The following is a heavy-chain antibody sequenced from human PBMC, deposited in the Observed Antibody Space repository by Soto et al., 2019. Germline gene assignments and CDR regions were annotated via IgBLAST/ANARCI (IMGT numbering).Heavy chain of an antibody. J-gene: IGHJ4*02. D-gene: IGHD2-15*01. CDR2: ISFDGSSK. CDR1: GFSFNSFA. Sequence: QVQLVESGGGVVQPGRSLRLSCAVSGFSFNSFAMHWVRQAPGKGLEWVAVISFDGSSKYHADSVKGRFTISRDNSRNTLALQMNSLRGDDTAVYYCARGDSGGPLGYCDYWGQGTLVTVSS. V-gene: IGHV3-30-3*01. CDR3: ARGDSGGPLGYCDY.